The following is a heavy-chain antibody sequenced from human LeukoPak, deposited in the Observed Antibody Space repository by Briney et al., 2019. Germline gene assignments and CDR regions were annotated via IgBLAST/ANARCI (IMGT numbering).Heavy chain of an antibody. CDR3: ATRLKDFWSGYFDY. Sequence: SVKVSCKASGGTFSSYAISWVRQAPGQGLEWMGGIIPIFGTANYAQKFQGRVTITADESTSTAYMELSSLRSEDTAVYYCATRLKDFWSGYFDYWGQGTLVTVSS. V-gene: IGHV1-69*13. J-gene: IGHJ4*02. CDR2: IIPIFGTA. D-gene: IGHD3-3*01. CDR1: GGTFSSYA.